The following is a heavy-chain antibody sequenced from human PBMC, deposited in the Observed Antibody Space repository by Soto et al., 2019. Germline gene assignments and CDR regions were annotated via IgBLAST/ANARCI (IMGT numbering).Heavy chain of an antibody. CDR3: ERFRTYCYAMDV. CDR2: ISPYNGRT. Sequence: ASVKVSCKASGYSFTSYGIGWVRQVPGQGPEWMGWISPYNGRTNYAQSDKGRVVMTTDISTNTVYLEQRSLRSDDSAIYNYERFRTYCYAMDVWGQGTMVT. V-gene: IGHV1-18*01. D-gene: IGHD2-2*01. J-gene: IGHJ6*02. CDR1: GYSFTSYG.